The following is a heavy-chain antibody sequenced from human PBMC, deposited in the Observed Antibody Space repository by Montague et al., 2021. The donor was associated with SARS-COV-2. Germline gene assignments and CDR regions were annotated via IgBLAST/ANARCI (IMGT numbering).Heavy chain of an antibody. V-gene: IGHV4-4*08. CDR1: GVSVKNYY. Sequence: SETLSLTCTVSGVSVKNYYWSWIRQPPGKGLEWIGYVYSSGTTNYNPSLNSRIAISVDTSKNQFSLRLDSVTAADTAIYYCATLTQSNGDFWGQGALVTVS. D-gene: IGHD4/OR15-4a*01. J-gene: IGHJ4*02. CDR2: VYSSGTT. CDR3: ATLTQSNGDF.